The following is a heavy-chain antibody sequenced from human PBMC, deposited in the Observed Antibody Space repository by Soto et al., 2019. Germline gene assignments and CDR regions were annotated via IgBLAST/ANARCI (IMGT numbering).Heavy chain of an antibody. Sequence: QVQLVQSGAEVKKPGSSVKVSCKASGGTFSSYAISWVRQAPGQGLEWMGVIIPIFGTANYAQKFQGRVTITADESTRTAYMELSSLRSEDTAVYYCAKLPAADYYYGMDVWGQGTTVTVSS. V-gene: IGHV1-69*12. CDR2: IIPIFGTA. J-gene: IGHJ6*02. CDR3: AKLPAADYYYGMDV. CDR1: GGTFSSYA. D-gene: IGHD2-2*01.